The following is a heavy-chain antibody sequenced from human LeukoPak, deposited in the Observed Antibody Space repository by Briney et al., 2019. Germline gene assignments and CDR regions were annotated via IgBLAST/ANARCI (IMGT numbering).Heavy chain of an antibody. J-gene: IGHJ4*02. Sequence: GGSLRLSCAASGLTFSSYAMSWVRQAPGKGLERVSVISGSGGNTYYPDSVKGRFTISRDNSKNTVYLQMNRLRVEDTAVYYCSGGGNWNYVNFWGQGTLVTVSS. CDR2: ISGSGGNT. CDR1: GLTFSSYA. V-gene: IGHV3-23*01. CDR3: SGGGNWNYVNF. D-gene: IGHD1-1*01.